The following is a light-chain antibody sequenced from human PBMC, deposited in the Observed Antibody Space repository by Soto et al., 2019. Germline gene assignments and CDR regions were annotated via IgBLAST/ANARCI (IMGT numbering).Light chain of an antibody. CDR3: QQRRSWPPTIT. CDR2: DAS. J-gene: IGKJ5*01. Sequence: IVMTQSPGTLSVSPGERATLSCRASQSVSSNLAWYQQKPGQAPRLLIYDASYRATDIPPRFSGSGSGTDFTLTISSLEPEDFAVYYCQQRRSWPPTITFGQGTRLEIK. V-gene: IGKV3-11*01. CDR1: QSVSSN.